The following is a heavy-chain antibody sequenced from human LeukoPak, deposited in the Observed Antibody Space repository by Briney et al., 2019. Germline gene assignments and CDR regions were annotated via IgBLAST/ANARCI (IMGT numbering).Heavy chain of an antibody. J-gene: IGHJ5*02. CDR2: ISGSGGST. V-gene: IGHV3-23*01. CDR1: GFTSSTYA. Sequence: GGSLRLSCAASGFTSSTYAMSWVRQAPGKGLEWVSAISGSGGSTYYADSVKGRFTISRDKSKNTLYLQMNSLRAEDTAVYYCAKDVAYSGSYYSWFDPWGQGTLVTVSS. CDR3: AKDVAYSGSYYSWFDP. D-gene: IGHD1-26*01.